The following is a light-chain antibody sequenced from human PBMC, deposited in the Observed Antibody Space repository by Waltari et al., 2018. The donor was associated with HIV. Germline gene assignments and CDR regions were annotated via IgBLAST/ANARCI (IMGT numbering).Light chain of an antibody. CDR2: GAS. CDR3: QEYNNWPWT. V-gene: IGKV3-15*01. CDR1: ESVSSN. Sequence: EIVLTQSPATLSVSPGDRVTLSCRASESVSSNLAWYQQKPGQAPRLVFYGASSRATGIPDRCSGSGSGTEFTLTISSLQSEDFAVYYCQEYNNWPWTFGQGTKVEIK. J-gene: IGKJ1*01.